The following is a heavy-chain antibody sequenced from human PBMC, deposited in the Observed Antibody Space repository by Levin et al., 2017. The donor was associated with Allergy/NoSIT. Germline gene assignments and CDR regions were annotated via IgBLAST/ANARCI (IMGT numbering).Heavy chain of an antibody. CDR3: ARESQGHCTGGSCSFDY. CDR2: ISSSSGYI. J-gene: IGHJ4*02. V-gene: IGHV3-21*01. Sequence: PGGSLRLSCAASGFTFSSYRMNWVRQAPGKGLEWVSSISSSSGYIYYADSVKGRFTISRDNAKNSLYLQMNSLRAEDTAVYYCARESQGHCTGGSCSFDYWGQGTLVTISS. CDR1: GFTFSSYR. D-gene: IGHD2-15*01.